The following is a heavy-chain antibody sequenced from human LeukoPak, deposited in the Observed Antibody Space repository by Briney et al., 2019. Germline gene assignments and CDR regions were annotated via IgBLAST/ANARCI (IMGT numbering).Heavy chain of an antibody. Sequence: PGGSLRLSCAASGFTFSSYAMSWVRQAPGKGLEWVSAISGSGGSTYYADSVKGRFTISRDNSKNTLYLQMNSLRAEDTAVYYCAKGSTVIVVVTADYWGQGTLVTVSS. V-gene: IGHV3-23*01. J-gene: IGHJ4*02. D-gene: IGHD2-21*02. CDR2: ISGSGGST. CDR1: GFTFSSYA. CDR3: AKGSTVIVVVTADY.